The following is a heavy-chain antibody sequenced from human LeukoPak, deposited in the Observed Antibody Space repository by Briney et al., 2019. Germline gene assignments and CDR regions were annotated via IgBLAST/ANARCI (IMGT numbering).Heavy chain of an antibody. CDR3: ARDPDQVLDAFDV. CDR1: GGPISSSNDY. Sequence: PSETLSLTCTVSGGPISSSNDYWGWVRQPPGKGLEWIGSIYYSGTTYYNPSLKSRVSISLATSKNQFSLKLSSVTAADTAVYYCARDPDQVLDAFDVWGQGTVVTVSS. J-gene: IGHJ3*01. V-gene: IGHV4-39*07. CDR2: IYYSGTT. D-gene: IGHD2-2*01.